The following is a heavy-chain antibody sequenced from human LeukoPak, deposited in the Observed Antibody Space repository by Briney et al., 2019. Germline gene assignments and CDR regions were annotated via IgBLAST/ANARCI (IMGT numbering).Heavy chain of an antibody. D-gene: IGHD2-2*01. V-gene: IGHV3-23*01. CDR1: GFTFSSYA. J-gene: IGHJ6*02. CDR2: ISGSDGST. Sequence: GGSLRLSCAASGFTFSSYAVSWVRQAPGKGLEWVSGISGSDGSTYNADSVKGRFTISRDTSKNTLYLQMNSLRAEDTAVYYCAKVLVPAAPWGMDVWGQGTTVTVSS. CDR3: AKVLVPAAPWGMDV.